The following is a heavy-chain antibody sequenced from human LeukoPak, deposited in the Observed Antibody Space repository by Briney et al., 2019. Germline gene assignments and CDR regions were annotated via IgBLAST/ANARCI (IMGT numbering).Heavy chain of an antibody. CDR2: ISAYNGKT. Sequence: ASVKVSCKASGYTFTSYGISWVRPAPGQGLEWMGWISAYNGKTNYAQKVQGRVTMTTDTSTSTAYMELRSLRSDDTAVYYCARALFVIAVAPTENWFDPWGQGTLVTVSS. D-gene: IGHD6-19*01. CDR1: GYTFTSYG. CDR3: ARALFVIAVAPTENWFDP. J-gene: IGHJ5*02. V-gene: IGHV1-18*01.